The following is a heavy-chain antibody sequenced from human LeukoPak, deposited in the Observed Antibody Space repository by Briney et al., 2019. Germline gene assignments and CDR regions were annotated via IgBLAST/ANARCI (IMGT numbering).Heavy chain of an antibody. CDR2: IYHSGST. D-gene: IGHD3-10*01. Sequence: SGTLSLTCAVSGGSISSSNWWSWVRQPSGKGLEWIGEIYHSGSTNYNPSLKSRVTISVDKSKNQFSLKLSSVTAADTAVYYCSYYYGSGSYYHYFDYWGQGTLVTVSS. CDR1: GGSISSSNW. V-gene: IGHV4-4*02. J-gene: IGHJ4*02. CDR3: SYYYGSGSYYHYFDY.